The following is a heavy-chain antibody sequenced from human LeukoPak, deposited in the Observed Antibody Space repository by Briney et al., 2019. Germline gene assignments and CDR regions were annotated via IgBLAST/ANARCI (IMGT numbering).Heavy chain of an antibody. V-gene: IGHV3-33*06. CDR2: IWSDGSNQ. D-gene: IGHD1-1*01. CDR3: AKTGDTERFDS. J-gene: IGHJ4*02. CDR1: GFTLSSYG. Sequence: PGGSLRLSCAVSGFTLSSYGMHWVRQAPGKGLEWVAVIWSDGSNQYYADSVKGRFAISRDNSKSTLYLQMSSLRVEDTAVYYCAKTGDTERFDSWGQGTLVTVSS.